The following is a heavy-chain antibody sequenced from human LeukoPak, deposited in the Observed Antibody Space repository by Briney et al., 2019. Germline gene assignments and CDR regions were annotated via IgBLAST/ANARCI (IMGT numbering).Heavy chain of an antibody. CDR1: VYTFTSYD. V-gene: IGHV1-8*01. D-gene: IGHD5-12*01. Sequence: ASVKVSCKASVYTFTSYDINWVRQATGQGLEWMGWRNPNSGHTGYAQKLQGRVTMTRNTSISTAYMELSSLRSEDPAVYYCARGFSGIVATTHQNWFDPWGQGTLVTVSS. CDR3: ARGFSGIVATTHQNWFDP. CDR2: RNPNSGHT. J-gene: IGHJ5*02.